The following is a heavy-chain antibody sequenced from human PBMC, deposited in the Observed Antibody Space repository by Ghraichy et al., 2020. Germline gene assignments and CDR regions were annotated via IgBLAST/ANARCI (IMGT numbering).Heavy chain of an antibody. CDR1: GFTFSSYA. CDR3: ARAGETYYDFWSGYENDY. Sequence: GGSLRLSCAASGFTFSSYAMHWVRQAPGKGLEWVAVISYDGSNKYYADSVKGRFTISRDNSKNTLYLQMNSLRAEDTAVYYCARAGETYYDFWSGYENDYWGQGTLVTVSS. CDR2: ISYDGSNK. J-gene: IGHJ4*02. V-gene: IGHV3-30-3*01. D-gene: IGHD3-3*01.